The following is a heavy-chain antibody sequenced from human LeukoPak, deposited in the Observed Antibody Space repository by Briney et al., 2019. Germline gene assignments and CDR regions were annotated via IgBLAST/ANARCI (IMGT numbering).Heavy chain of an antibody. D-gene: IGHD3-10*01. J-gene: IGHJ4*02. V-gene: IGHV3-23*01. CDR3: AKDHGAGSFYNHPDY. CDR1: GFTFSSYA. CDR2: ISDTGGNT. Sequence: GGSLRLSCAASGFTFSSYAMSWVRQAPGKGLEWVSGISDTGGNTFYADSVKGRFTISRDNSKNTLSLQMNSLRAEDTAVYYCAKDHGAGSFYNHPDYWGQGTLVTVSS.